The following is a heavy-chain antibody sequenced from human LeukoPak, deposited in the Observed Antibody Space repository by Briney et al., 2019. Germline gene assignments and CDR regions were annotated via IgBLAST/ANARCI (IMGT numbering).Heavy chain of an antibody. CDR1: GYTFTGYY. CDR2: INPNSGGT. J-gene: IGHJ4*02. V-gene: IGHV1-2*02. CDR3: ARDPSDYYDSSGYQTYYFDY. Sequence: GASVKVSCKASGYTFTGYYMHWVRQAPGQGLEWMGWINPNSGGTNYAQKFQGRVTMTRDTSISTAYMELSRLRSGDTAAYYCARDPSDYYDSSGYQTYYFDYWGQGTLVTVSS. D-gene: IGHD3-22*01.